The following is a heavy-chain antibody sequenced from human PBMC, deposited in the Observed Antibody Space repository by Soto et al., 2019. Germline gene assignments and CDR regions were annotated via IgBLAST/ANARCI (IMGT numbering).Heavy chain of an antibody. Sequence: SETLSLTCAVYGGSFSGYYWSWIRQPPGKGLEWIGEINHSGSTNYNPSLKSRVTISVDTSKNQFSLKLSSVTAADTAVYYCARGGVVVVKAFDIWGQGTMVTVSS. CDR2: INHSGST. CDR3: ARGGVVVVKAFDI. V-gene: IGHV4-34*01. J-gene: IGHJ3*02. CDR1: GGSFSGYY. D-gene: IGHD2-15*01.